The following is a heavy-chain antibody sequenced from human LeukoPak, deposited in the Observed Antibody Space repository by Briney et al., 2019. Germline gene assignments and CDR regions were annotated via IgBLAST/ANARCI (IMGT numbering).Heavy chain of an antibody. D-gene: IGHD6-6*01. CDR2: INQDGSDK. J-gene: IGHJ4*02. Sequence: PGGSLRLSCEASGFTLSIYWMSWVRQAPGKGLEWVANINQDGSDKYYVDSVKGRFTISRDNAKNSLYLQMNSLRAEDTAVYYCARDDPRRSSESFDYWGQGTLVTVSS. CDR3: ARDDPRRSSESFDY. CDR1: GFTLSIYW. V-gene: IGHV3-7*01.